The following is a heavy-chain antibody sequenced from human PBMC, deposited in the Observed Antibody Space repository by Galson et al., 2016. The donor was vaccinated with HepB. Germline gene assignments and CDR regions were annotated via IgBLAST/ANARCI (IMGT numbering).Heavy chain of an antibody. J-gene: IGHJ4*02. V-gene: IGHV3-49*03. Sequence: SLRLSCATSRFTFGDYAMSWFRQAPGKGLEWVGFIRSKTYGGTTEYAASVKARFTISRDDSKSFAYLQMSSLNTGDTAVYYCARGTPDYRPYYFDYWGQGTLVTVSS. CDR3: ARGTPDYRPYYFDY. CDR2: IRSKTYGGTT. D-gene: IGHD4-11*01. CDR1: RFTFGDYA.